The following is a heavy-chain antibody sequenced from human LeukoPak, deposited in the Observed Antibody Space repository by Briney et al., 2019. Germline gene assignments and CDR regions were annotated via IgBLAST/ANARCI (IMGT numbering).Heavy chain of an antibody. Sequence: GGSLRLSCATSGSTFTTYGIHWVRQAPGKGLEWVAVISYGGSNEFYADSVKGRFTMSRDNSKNTLYLHMNSLSSDDTAVYYCARDPQRWQQLPHYWYFDLCGRGTLVIVSS. CDR1: GSTFTTYG. CDR2: ISYGGSNE. J-gene: IGHJ2*01. V-gene: IGHV3-30*03. CDR3: ARDPQRWQQLPHYWYFDL. D-gene: IGHD5-24*01.